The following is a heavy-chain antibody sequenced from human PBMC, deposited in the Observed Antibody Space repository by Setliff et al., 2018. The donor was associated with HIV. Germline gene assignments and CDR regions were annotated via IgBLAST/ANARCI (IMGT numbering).Heavy chain of an antibody. J-gene: IGHJ6*03. CDR3: ARMATVYYYYMDV. D-gene: IGHD4-4*01. Sequence: ASVKVSCKASGYTFTSYAMNWVRQAPGQGLEWMGWINTNTGNPTYAQGFTGRFVFSLDTSVSTAYLQISSLKAEDTAVYCCARMATVYYYYMDVWGKGTTVTVSS. CDR2: INTNTGNP. V-gene: IGHV7-4-1*02. CDR1: GYTFTSYA.